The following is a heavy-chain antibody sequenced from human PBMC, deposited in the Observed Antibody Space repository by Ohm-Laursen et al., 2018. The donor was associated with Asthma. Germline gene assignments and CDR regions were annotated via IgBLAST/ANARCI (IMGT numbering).Heavy chain of an antibody. V-gene: IGHV3-64D*08. J-gene: IGHJ4*02. CDR1: GFIFSNYA. CDR3: VKEGAGGFDF. D-gene: IGHD6-13*01. CDR2: ITNNGGST. Sequence: SLRLSCSASGFIFSNYAIHWVRQAPGKGLEYVSTITNNGGSTYYAHSVKGRFTISRDNSRNTLYLQMSSLRAEDTAVYYCVKEGAGGFDFWGQGTLVTVSS.